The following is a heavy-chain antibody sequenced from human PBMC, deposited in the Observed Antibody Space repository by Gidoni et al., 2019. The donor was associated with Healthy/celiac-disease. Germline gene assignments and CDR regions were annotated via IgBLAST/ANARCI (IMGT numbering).Heavy chain of an antibody. CDR1: GGPVSTFA. J-gene: IGHJ6*02. V-gene: IGHV1-69*01. CDR3: ATWPGVPAAREGGMDV. CDR2: ITPIFGTA. Sequence: QVQLVQSGPGVKKPGSSVKVSCKASGGPVSTFAISWVRQAPGQGLEWLGGITPIFGTANYAQKFQGRVTITADESTSTAYMELSSLRSEDTAVYYCATWPGVPAAREGGMDVWGQGTTVTVSS. D-gene: IGHD2-2*01.